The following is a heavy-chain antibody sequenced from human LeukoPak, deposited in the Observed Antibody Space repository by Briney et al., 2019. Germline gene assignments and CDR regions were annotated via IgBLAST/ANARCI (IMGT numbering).Heavy chain of an antibody. Sequence: SETLSLTCTVSGGSIINHFWSWIRQPPGKGLEWIGYIYHSGTISYNPSLKSRVAISVDTSKNQFSLRLISMTPADTAVYYCARGGDGYNFGDYWGQGILDTVSS. CDR1: GGSIINHF. V-gene: IGHV4-59*11. CDR2: IYHSGTI. J-gene: IGHJ4*02. CDR3: ARGGDGYNFGDY. D-gene: IGHD5-24*01.